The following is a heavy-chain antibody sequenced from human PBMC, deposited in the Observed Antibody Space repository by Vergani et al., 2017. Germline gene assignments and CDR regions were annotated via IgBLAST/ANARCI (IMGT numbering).Heavy chain of an antibody. Sequence: EVVLVQSGPEMRKPGESLKISCKGSEYSFGNYWIGWVRQMPGKGLDWMGIIYPADSDTRYSPSFQGQVTISADESISTAFLQWDSLKASDTALYYCARHTTYTDSWGQGTLVTVSS. J-gene: IGHJ4*02. D-gene: IGHD1-1*01. CDR3: ARHTTYTDS. CDR2: IYPADSDT. CDR1: EYSFGNYW. V-gene: IGHV5-51*01.